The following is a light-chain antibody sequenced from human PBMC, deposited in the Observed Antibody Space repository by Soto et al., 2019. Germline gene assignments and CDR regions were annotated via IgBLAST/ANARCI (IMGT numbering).Light chain of an antibody. CDR2: GAS. J-gene: IGKJ2*01. V-gene: IGKV3-15*01. Sequence: EVVLTQSPATLSLSPGERATLSCRASQSVNVNLAWHQQKPGQAPRLIIYGASTRAAGVPARFSGSGSGTEFTLTISSLQSDDFAVYYCQQYNHWPPYTFGQGTKLEIK. CDR1: QSVNVN. CDR3: QQYNHWPPYT.